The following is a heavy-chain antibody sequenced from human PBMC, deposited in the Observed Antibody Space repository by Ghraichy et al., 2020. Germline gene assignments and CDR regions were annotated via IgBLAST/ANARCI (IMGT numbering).Heavy chain of an antibody. CDR1: GYTFTSYD. D-gene: IGHD1-26*01. V-gene: IGHV1-8*01. CDR3: ARIAPRRGSYSGKRAFDI. CDR2: MNPNSGNT. J-gene: IGHJ3*02. Sequence: ASVKVSCKASGYTFTSYDINWVRQATGQGLEWMGWMNPNSGNTGYAQKFQGRVTMTRNTSISTAYMELSSLRSEDTAVYYCARIAPRRGSYSGKRAFDIWGQGTMVTVSS.